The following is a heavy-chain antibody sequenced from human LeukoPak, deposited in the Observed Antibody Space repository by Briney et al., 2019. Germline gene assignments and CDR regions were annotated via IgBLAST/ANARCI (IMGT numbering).Heavy chain of an antibody. D-gene: IGHD3-22*01. CDR3: ARDGITMIVVVNYGMDV. V-gene: IGHV1-18*01. CDR2: ISAYNGNT. J-gene: IGHJ6*02. Sequence: GSSVKVSCKASGYTFTSYGISWVRQAPGQGLEWMGWISAYNGNTNYAQKLQGRVTMTTGTSTSTAYMELRSLRSDDTAVYYCARDGITMIVVVNYGMDVWGQGTTVTVSS. CDR1: GYTFTSYG.